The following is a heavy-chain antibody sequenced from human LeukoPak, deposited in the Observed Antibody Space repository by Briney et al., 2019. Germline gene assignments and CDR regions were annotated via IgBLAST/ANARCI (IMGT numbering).Heavy chain of an antibody. J-gene: IGHJ6*03. CDR1: GGSFSGYY. CDR3: ARGPLDYDGTGYNYYYYMDV. Sequence: SETLSLTCAVYGGSFSGYYWSWIRQPPGKGLEWIGEINHSESTNYNPSLKSRVTISVDTSKNQFSLKLNSVTAADTAVYYCARGPLDYDGTGYNYYYYMDVWGKGTTVTVSS. D-gene: IGHD3-22*01. V-gene: IGHV4-34*01. CDR2: INHSEST.